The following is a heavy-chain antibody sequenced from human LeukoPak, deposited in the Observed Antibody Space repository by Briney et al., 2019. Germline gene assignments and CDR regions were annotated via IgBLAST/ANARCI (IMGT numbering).Heavy chain of an antibody. D-gene: IGHD6-19*01. J-gene: IGHJ4*02. CDR1: GFTFSSYA. V-gene: IGHV3-23*01. CDR2: ISGSGGST. Sequence: GGSLRLSCSASGFTFSSYAMSWVRQAPGKGLEWVSAISGSGGSTYYADSVKGRFTISRDNSKNTLYLKMNSLRAEDTDVYYCAKDADSSGWYYFDYWGQGTLVTVSS. CDR3: AKDADSSGWYYFDY.